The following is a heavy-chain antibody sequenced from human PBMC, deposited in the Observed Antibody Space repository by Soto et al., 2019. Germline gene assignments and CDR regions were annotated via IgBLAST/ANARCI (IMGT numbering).Heavy chain of an antibody. J-gene: IGHJ6*03. CDR2: INHSGST. CDR1: GGSFSGYY. D-gene: IGHD6-13*01. V-gene: IGHV4-34*01. CDR3: ARGFGESSSWYVRSYYYYYYMDV. Sequence: KASETLSLTCAVYGGSFSGYYWSWIRQPPGKGLEWIGEINHSGSTNYNPSLKSRVTISVDTSKNQFSLKLSSVTAADTAVYYCARGFGESSSWYVRSYYYYYYMDVWGKGTTVTVSS.